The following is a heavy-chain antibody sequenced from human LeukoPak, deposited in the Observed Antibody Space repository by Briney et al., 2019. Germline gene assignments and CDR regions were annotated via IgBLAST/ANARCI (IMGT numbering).Heavy chain of an antibody. CDR3: AKTLHIAAAGRGWDY. CDR1: GFTFSSYS. Sequence: GGSLRLSCAASGFTFSSYSMNWVRQAPGKGLEWVSSISSSSSYIYYADSVKGRFTISRDNAKNSLYLQMNSLRAEDTAVYYCAKTLHIAAAGRGWDYWGQGTLVTVSS. V-gene: IGHV3-21*04. D-gene: IGHD6-13*01. CDR2: ISSSSSYI. J-gene: IGHJ4*02.